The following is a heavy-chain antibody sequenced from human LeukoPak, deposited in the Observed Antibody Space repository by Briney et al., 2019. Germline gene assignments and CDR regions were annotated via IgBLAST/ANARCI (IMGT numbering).Heavy chain of an antibody. CDR3: AIEQWELKN. CDR1: GFTFSSYE. V-gene: IGHV3-23*01. Sequence: QPGGSLSLSCAASGFTFSSYEMNWVRQAPGKGLEWVSAISGSGGATYYADSVKGRFTVSRDDSKNTLYLQMNSLRAEDTAVYYCAIEQWELKNWGQGTLVTVSS. D-gene: IGHD1-26*01. J-gene: IGHJ4*02. CDR2: ISGSGGAT.